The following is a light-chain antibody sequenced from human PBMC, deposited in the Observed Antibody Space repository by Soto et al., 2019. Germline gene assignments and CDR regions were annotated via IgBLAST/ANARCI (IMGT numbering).Light chain of an antibody. CDR1: QGISSW. CDR2: KAS. Sequence: DIQMTQSPSSLSASVGDRVTITCQASQGISSWLAWYQQKPGKAPKLLIYKASSLESGVPSRFSGSGSGTEFTLTISSLQPDDFATYYCQQYNSYSWTFGQGTKVDIK. J-gene: IGKJ1*01. CDR3: QQYNSYSWT. V-gene: IGKV1-5*03.